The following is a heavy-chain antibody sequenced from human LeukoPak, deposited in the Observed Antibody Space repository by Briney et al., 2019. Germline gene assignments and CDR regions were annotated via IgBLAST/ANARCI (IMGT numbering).Heavy chain of an antibody. V-gene: IGHV4-4*09. CDR1: GGSISSYY. CDR2: IYTRGST. CDR3: ASITATYYYYYTDV. D-gene: IGHD4-11*01. Sequence: SETLSLTCTVSGGSISSYYWSWIRQPPGKGLEWIGYIYTRGSTNYNPSLKSRVTISEDTSKNQFSLKLSSVTAADTAVYYCASITATYYYYYTDVWGKGTTGTVSS. J-gene: IGHJ6*03.